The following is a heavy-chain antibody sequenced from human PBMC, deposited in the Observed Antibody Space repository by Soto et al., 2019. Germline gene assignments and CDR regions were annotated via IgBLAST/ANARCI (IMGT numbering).Heavy chain of an antibody. Sequence: PGGSLRLSCAASGFTFSSYSMNWVRQAPGKGLEWVAVISYDGSNKYYADSVKGRFTISRDNSKNTLYLQMNSLRAEDTAVYYCAKDRTNDCEGFDYWGQGTLVTVSS. J-gene: IGHJ4*02. D-gene: IGHD2-21*02. CDR3: AKDRTNDCEGFDY. V-gene: IGHV3-30*18. CDR2: ISYDGSNK. CDR1: GFTFSSYS.